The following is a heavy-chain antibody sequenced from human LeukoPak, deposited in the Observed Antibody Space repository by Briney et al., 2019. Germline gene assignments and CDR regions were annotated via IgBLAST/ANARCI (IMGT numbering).Heavy chain of an antibody. Sequence: GRSLRLSCAASGFTFSSYGMHWVRQAPGKGLEWVAVISYDGSNKYYADSVKGRFTISRDNSKNTLYLQMNSLRAEDTAVYYCAKVKYSSSPDYWGQGTLVTVSS. CDR2: ISYDGSNK. V-gene: IGHV3-30*18. CDR3: AKVKYSSSPDY. CDR1: GFTFSSYG. D-gene: IGHD6-13*01. J-gene: IGHJ4*02.